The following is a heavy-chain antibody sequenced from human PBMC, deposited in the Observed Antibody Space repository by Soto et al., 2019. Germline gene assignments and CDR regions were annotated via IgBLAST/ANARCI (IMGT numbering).Heavy chain of an antibody. Sequence: GGSLRLSCAASGFTFSSYAMSWVRQAPGKGLEWVSAISGSGGSTYYADSVKGRFTISRDNSKNTLYLQMNSLRAEDTAVYYCAKVINGSYYYDSSGYIDWGQGTLVTVSS. CDR3: AKVINGSYYYDSSGYID. D-gene: IGHD3-22*01. V-gene: IGHV3-23*01. J-gene: IGHJ4*02. CDR1: GFTFSSYA. CDR2: ISGSGGST.